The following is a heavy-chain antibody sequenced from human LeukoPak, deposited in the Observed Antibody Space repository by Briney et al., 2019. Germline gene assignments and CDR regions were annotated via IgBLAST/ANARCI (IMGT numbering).Heavy chain of an antibody. Sequence: PSETLSLTCAVSGGSISSGGYSWSWIRQPPGKGLEWIGYIYYSGSTNYNPSLKSRVTISVDTSKNQFSLKLSSVTAADTAVYYCAREIVGATWGAFDIWGQGTMVTVSS. CDR3: AREIVGATWGAFDI. CDR2: IYYSGST. D-gene: IGHD1-26*01. CDR1: GGSISSGGYS. V-gene: IGHV4-61*08. J-gene: IGHJ3*02.